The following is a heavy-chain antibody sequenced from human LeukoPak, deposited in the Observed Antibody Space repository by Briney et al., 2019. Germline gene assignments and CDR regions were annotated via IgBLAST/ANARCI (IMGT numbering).Heavy chain of an antibody. D-gene: IGHD2-15*01. CDR3: ARDSLTGDRGGSD. J-gene: IGHJ4*02. Sequence: PGGSLRLSCAASGFTFSSYEMNWVRQAPGKGLEWVSYISSSGSTIYYADFVKGRFTISRDNAKNSLYLQMNSLRAEDTAVYYCARDSLTGDRGGSDWGQGTLVTVSS. V-gene: IGHV3-48*03. CDR2: ISSSGSTI. CDR1: GFTFSSYE.